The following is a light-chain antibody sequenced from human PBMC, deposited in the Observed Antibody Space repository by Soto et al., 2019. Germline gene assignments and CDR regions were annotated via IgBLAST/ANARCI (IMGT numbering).Light chain of an antibody. CDR1: NIGSKS. CDR2: YDS. Sequence: SSDLTQPPSVSVAPGKTARITCGGNNIGSKSVHWYQQEPGQAPVLVIYYDSDRPSGIPERFSGSNSGNTATLTISRVEAGDEADYYCQVWDSSSDPRGVFGTGTKVTVL. V-gene: IGLV3-21*04. CDR3: QVWDSSSDPRGV. J-gene: IGLJ1*01.